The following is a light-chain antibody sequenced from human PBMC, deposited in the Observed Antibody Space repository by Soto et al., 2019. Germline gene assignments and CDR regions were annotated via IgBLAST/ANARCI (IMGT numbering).Light chain of an antibody. CDR2: CAS. CDR1: QRGSSSY. CDR3: QQYRSSPLA. Sequence: SPGLLSLCLGERATVSCWMGQRGSSSYLAWYQQKPGQAPRLLIQCASSRATGVPGRFSGSGSGTDFTLTISRLEPEDFAAYYCQQYRSSPLAFGGGTKVDIK. V-gene: IGKV3-20*01. J-gene: IGKJ4*01.